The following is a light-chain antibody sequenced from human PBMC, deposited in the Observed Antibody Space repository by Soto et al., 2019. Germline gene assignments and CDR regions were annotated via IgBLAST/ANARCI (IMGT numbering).Light chain of an antibody. CDR2: EVS. CDR1: SSEVGGYNY. J-gene: IGLJ1*01. V-gene: IGLV2-14*01. CDR3: SSYTSSSTPYV. Sequence: QSVLTQPASVSGSHGQSITISCTGTSSEVGGYNYVSWYQQHPGKAPKLMIYEVSNRPSGVSNRFSGSKSGNTASLTISGLQAEDEADYYCSSYTSSSTPYVFGTGTNFTVL.